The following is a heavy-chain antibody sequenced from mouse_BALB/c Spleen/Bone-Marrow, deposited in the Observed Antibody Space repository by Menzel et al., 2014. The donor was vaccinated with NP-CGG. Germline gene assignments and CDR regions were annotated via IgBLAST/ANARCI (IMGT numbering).Heavy chain of an antibody. D-gene: IGHD1-1*01. Sequence: EVMLVESGGGLVQPGGSRKLSCAASGFTFSSFGMHWVRQVPEKGLEWVAYISSGSSTVYYADKVMGRFTISRDNPKNTLFLQMTSLRSEDTAMYYCARSGSSSGYFDYWGQGTTLTVSS. V-gene: IGHV5-17*02. J-gene: IGHJ2*01. CDR1: GFTFSSFG. CDR3: ARSGSSSGYFDY. CDR2: ISSGSSTV.